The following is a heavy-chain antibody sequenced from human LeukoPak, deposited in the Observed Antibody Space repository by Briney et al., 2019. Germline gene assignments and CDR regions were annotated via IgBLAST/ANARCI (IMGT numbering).Heavy chain of an antibody. CDR1: GFTFSSYG. CDR3: AARPGGSGYSYIDY. D-gene: IGHD5-18*01. V-gene: IGHV3-30*03. J-gene: IGHJ4*02. Sequence: PGGSLRLSCAASGFTFSSYGMHWVRQAPGKGLEWVAVISYDGSNKYYADSVKGRFTISRDNSKNTLYLQMNSLRSEDTAVYYCAARPGGSGYSYIDYWGQGTLVTVSS. CDR2: ISYDGSNK.